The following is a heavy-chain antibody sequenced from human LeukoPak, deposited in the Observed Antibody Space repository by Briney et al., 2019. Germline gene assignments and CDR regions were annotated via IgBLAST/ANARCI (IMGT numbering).Heavy chain of an antibody. Sequence: GGSLRLSCAASGFTFSNYDMHWVRQGTGKGLEWVSAIDTAGDTYYSGSVKGRFTISRESAKNSLYLQLNSLRAGDTAVYYCARGGFYSSGWSGGYYFDYWGQGTLVTVSS. CDR3: ARGGFYSSGWSGGYYFDY. D-gene: IGHD6-19*01. V-gene: IGHV3-13*01. CDR1: GFTFSNYD. CDR2: IDTAGDT. J-gene: IGHJ4*02.